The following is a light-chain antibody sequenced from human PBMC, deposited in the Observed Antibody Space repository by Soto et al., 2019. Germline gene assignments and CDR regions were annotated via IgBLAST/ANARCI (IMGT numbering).Light chain of an antibody. J-gene: IGKJ2*01. Sequence: EIVLTQSPGTLSLSPGERATLSCRASQSVSSNYLAWYQQKPGQAPRLLIYGASSRSTGISDRFSGSGSGTDFTLTISGVEPEDFAVYYCQHYGSSPPMYTFGQGTKLEIK. CDR1: QSVSSNY. CDR3: QHYGSSPPMYT. V-gene: IGKV3-20*01. CDR2: GAS.